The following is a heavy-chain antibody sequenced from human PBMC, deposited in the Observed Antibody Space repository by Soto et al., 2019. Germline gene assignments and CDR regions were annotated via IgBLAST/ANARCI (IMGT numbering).Heavy chain of an antibody. CDR3: ARGRDGYNIGFFDY. Sequence: GGSLRLSCAASGFTFSSYAMHWVRQAPGKGLEWVAVISYDGSNKYYADSAKGRFTISRDNSKNTLYLQMNSLRAEDTAVYYCARGRDGYNIGFFDYWGQGTLVTVSS. D-gene: IGHD5-12*01. CDR1: GFTFSSYA. CDR2: ISYDGSNK. J-gene: IGHJ4*02. V-gene: IGHV3-30-3*01.